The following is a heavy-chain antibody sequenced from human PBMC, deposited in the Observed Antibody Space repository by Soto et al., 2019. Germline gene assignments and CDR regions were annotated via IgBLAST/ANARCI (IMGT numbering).Heavy chain of an antibody. V-gene: IGHV3-15*07. CDR2: IKSQNDGGTT. CDR1: GFTFSSAW. CDR3: TADFPALRPQVYS. D-gene: IGHD2-8*01. J-gene: IGHJ1*01. Sequence: GGSLRLACAASGFTFSSAWFNWVRQAPGKGLEWVGRIKSQNDGGTTDYAAPVRDRFTISKDDSKNTLYLQMNSLKTEDTGVYFCTADFPALRPQVYSWGQGTLVTVSS.